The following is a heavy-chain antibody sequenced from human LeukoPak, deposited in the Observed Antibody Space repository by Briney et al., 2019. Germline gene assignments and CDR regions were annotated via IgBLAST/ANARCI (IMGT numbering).Heavy chain of an antibody. J-gene: IGHJ4*02. Sequence: ASVKVSCKASGYTFTSYGISWVRQAPGQGLEWMGWINPNSGGTNYAQKFQGRVTMTRDTSISTAYMELSRLRSDDTAVYYCARDVGYYGSGSYLSGPYYFDYWGQGTLVTVS. CDR1: GYTFTSYG. CDR3: ARDVGYYGSGSYLSGPYYFDY. CDR2: INPNSGGT. D-gene: IGHD3-10*01. V-gene: IGHV1-2*02.